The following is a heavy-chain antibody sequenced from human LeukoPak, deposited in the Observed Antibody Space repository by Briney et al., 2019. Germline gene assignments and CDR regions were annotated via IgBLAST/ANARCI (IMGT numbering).Heavy chain of an antibody. CDR2: ISYSGST. D-gene: IGHD4-11*01. Sequence: SETPSLTSTVSCGSISSYYWSCVRQPPQKGLEWFGYISYSGSTHYNPSLKSRVTISLDTSKNQFSLKLSSVSAPDTALYYCARLGVTTVTTTPGILYYYCYGMDVWGQETTVTVSS. V-gene: IGHV4-59*08. CDR1: CGSISSYY. CDR3: ARLGVTTVTTTPGILYYYCYGMDV. J-gene: IGHJ6*02.